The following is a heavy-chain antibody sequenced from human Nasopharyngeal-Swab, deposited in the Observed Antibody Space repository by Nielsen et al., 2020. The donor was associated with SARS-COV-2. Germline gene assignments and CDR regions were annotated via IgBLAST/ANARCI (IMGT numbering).Heavy chain of an antibody. D-gene: IGHD1-26*01. CDR2: IWYGGSNK. CDR1: GFTFSSYG. CDR3: ARDMVLLPYSGSYPDAFDI. J-gene: IGHJ3*02. Sequence: GESLKISCAASGFTFSSYGMHWVHQAPGKGLEWVAVIWYGGSNKYYADSVKGRFTISRDNSKNTLYLQMNSLRAEDTAVYYCARDMVLLPYSGSYPDAFDIWGQGTMVTVSS. V-gene: IGHV3-33*01.